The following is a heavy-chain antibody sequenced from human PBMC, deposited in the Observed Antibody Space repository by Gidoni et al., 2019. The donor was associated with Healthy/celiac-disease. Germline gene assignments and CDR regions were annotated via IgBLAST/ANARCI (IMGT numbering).Heavy chain of an antibody. J-gene: IGHJ6*02. Sequence: QVQLVQSGAEVKKPGASVKVSCKASGYTFTSYYMHWVRQAPGQGLEWMGIINPSGGSTSYAQKFQGRVTMTRDTSTSTVYMELSSLRSEDTAVYYCARGDHIAADYYYYGMDVWGQGTTVTVSS. CDR2: INPSGGST. CDR1: GYTFTSYY. CDR3: ARGDHIAADYYYYGMDV. V-gene: IGHV1-46*01. D-gene: IGHD6-13*01.